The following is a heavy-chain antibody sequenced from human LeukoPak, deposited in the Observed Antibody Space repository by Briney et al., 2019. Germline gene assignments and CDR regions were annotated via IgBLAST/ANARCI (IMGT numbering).Heavy chain of an antibody. CDR3: AKPQQQLVLTSFDY. Sequence: GGSLRLSCAASGFTFSSYGMHWVRQAPGKGLEWVAFIRYDGSNKYYADSVKGRFTISRDNSKNTLYLQMNSLRAEDTAVYYCAKPQQQLVLTSFDYWGQGTLVTVSS. D-gene: IGHD6-13*01. V-gene: IGHV3-30*02. CDR1: GFTFSSYG. J-gene: IGHJ4*02. CDR2: IRYDGSNK.